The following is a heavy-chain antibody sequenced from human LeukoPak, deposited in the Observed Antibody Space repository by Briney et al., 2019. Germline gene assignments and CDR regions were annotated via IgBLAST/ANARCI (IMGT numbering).Heavy chain of an antibody. CDR2: IKQDGSEK. CDR3: AGFLGYCSSTSCYYGMDV. CDR1: GFTFSSYW. D-gene: IGHD2-2*01. J-gene: IGHJ6*04. V-gene: IGHV3-7*03. Sequence: GGSLRLSCAASGFTFSSYWMSWVRQAPGKGLEWVANIKQDGSEKYYVDSVKGRFTISRDNAKNSLYLQMNSLRAEDTAVYYCAGFLGYCSSTSCYYGMDVWGKGTTVTVSS.